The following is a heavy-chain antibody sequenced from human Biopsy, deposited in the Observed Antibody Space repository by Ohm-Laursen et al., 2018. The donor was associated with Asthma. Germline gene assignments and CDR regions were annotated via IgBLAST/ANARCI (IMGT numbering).Heavy chain of an antibody. CDR3: ARGRKSAGDRWFAP. CDR2: INPNSGGT. V-gene: IGHV1-2*06. J-gene: IGHJ5*02. D-gene: IGHD6-13*01. CDR1: GYTFIGCH. Sequence: ASVKDSCKASGYTFIGCHIHWLRQAPGQGLEWMGRINPNSGGTHYAQKFQGRVTMTRDTSISTAYMEVSRLRSDDTAVYYCARGRKSAGDRWFAPWGQGTLVTVSS.